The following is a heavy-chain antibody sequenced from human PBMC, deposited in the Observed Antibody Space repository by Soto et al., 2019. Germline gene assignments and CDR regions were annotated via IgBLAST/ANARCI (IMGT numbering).Heavy chain of an antibody. D-gene: IGHD5-12*01. CDR1: GGSISSGDYY. CDR3: ARGLSEMATISRPYYFDY. V-gene: IGHV4-30-4*01. CDR2: IYYSGST. Sequence: SETLSLTCTVSGGSISSGDYYWSWIRQPPGKGLEWIGYIYYSGSTYYNPSLKSRVTISVDTSKNQFSLKLSSVTAADTAVYYCARGLSEMATISRPYYFDYWGQGTLVTVSS. J-gene: IGHJ4*02.